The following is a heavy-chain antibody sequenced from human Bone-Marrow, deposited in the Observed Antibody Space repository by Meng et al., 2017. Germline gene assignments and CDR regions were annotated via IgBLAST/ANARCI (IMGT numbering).Heavy chain of an antibody. CDR3: AKGQTPQVGRLFDI. J-gene: IGHJ3*02. CDR1: GFAFDDYA. Sequence: GESLKISCTASGFAFDDYAMSWVRQAPEKGLEWVSTINGGGVNTYYADSVKGRFTISRDNSKNTLSLQMNSLRAEDTAVYYCAKGQTPQVGRLFDIWGQGTVVTVSS. CDR2: INGGGVNT. V-gene: IGHV3-23*01.